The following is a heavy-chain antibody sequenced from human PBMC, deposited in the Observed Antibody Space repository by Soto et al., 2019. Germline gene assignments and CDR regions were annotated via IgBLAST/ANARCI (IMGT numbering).Heavy chain of an antibody. CDR2: IHSDGSST. J-gene: IGHJ3*01. D-gene: IGHD1-26*01. CDR3: ARGDRGAFDL. Sequence: EVQLVESGGGLVQPGESLRLSCAASGFTFSYYWMHWVRQAPGKGLVWVSRIHSDGSSTTYADSVKGRFSISRDNARNTVCLQMNSLRAEDTAVYYCARGDRGAFDLWGQGTVLTVSS. V-gene: IGHV3-74*01. CDR1: GFTFSYYW.